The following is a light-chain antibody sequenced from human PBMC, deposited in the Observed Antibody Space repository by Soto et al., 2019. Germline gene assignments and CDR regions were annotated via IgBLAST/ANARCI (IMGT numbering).Light chain of an antibody. CDR3: QQYNAWPWT. CDR1: QSVANN. J-gene: IGKJ1*01. Sequence: EIVMTQSPATLSVSPGESATLSCRASQSVANNLAWFQQKPGQAPRLLIYDASTRATSISARFSGSGSGTELTLTISSLQSEDFAVYFCQQYNAWPWTFGQGTKVDIK. CDR2: DAS. V-gene: IGKV3-15*01.